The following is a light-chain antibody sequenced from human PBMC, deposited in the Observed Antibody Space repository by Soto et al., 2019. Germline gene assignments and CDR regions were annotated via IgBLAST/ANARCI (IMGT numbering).Light chain of an antibody. J-gene: IGLJ2*01. CDR1: NIGSKS. Sequence: SYELTQPPSVSVAPGKTARITCGGNNIGSKSVHWYQQKPGQAPVLVIYYDSDRPSGSPERFSGSNSGNTATLTISRVEAGDEADYYWQVWDSSSDHVVFGGGTKLTVL. V-gene: IGLV3-21*04. CDR2: YDS. CDR3: QVWDSSSDHVV.